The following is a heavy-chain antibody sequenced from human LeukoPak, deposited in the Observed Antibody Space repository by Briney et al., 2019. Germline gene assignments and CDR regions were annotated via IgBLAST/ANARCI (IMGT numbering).Heavy chain of an antibody. CDR2: INPNSGGT. CDR3: ARDRAYYYDSSGYYYYYYMDV. V-gene: IGHV1-2*02. D-gene: IGHD3-22*01. Sequence: GASVKVSCKASGYTFTGYYMHWVRQAPGQGLEWMGWINPNSGGTNYAQKFQGRVTMTRDTSISTAYMELSRLRSEDTAVYYCARDRAYYYDSSGYYYYYYMDVWGKGTTVTVSS. CDR1: GYTFTGYY. J-gene: IGHJ6*03.